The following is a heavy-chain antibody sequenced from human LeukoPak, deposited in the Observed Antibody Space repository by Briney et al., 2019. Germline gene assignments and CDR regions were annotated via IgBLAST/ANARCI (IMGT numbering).Heavy chain of an antibody. CDR3: ARQVTVSTTTAWYFDL. V-gene: IGHV4-4*09. J-gene: IGHJ2*01. CDR1: GDSISNYY. CDR2: IYASGST. Sequence: PSETLSLTCTVSGDSISNYYWSWIRQPPGKGLEWIGYIYASGSTSYNPSLKSRVTISVDTSKNHFSLRLTSVTAADTAMYYCARQVTVSTTTAWYFDLWGRGTLVTVSS. D-gene: IGHD1-26*01.